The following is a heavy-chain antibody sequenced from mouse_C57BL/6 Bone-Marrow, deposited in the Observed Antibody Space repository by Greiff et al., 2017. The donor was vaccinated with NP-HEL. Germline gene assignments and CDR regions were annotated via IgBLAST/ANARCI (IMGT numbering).Heavy chain of an antibody. Sequence: EVQLQESGGGLVQPGGSMKLSCVASGFTFSNYWMNWVRQSPEKGLEWVAQIRFKSDNYATHYAESVKGRFTISRDDSKSSVYLQLNNLRAEDTGIYYCTDPIHWDFYFDYWGQGTTLTVSS. CDR3: TDPIHWDFYFDY. D-gene: IGHD4-1*01. CDR1: GFTFSNYW. V-gene: IGHV6-3*01. J-gene: IGHJ2*01. CDR2: IRFKSDNYAT.